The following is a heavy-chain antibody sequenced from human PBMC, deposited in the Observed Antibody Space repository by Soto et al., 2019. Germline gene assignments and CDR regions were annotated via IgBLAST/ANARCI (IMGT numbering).Heavy chain of an antibody. J-gene: IGHJ4*02. V-gene: IGHV4-39*01. CDR2: IYYSGST. Sequence: SETLSLTCTVSGGSTSSSSYYWGWIRQPPGKGLEWIGSIYYSGSTYYNPSLKSRVTISVDTSKNQFSLKLSSVTAADTAVYYCARLYYYDSSGYYYYHFDYWGQGTLVTVSS. CDR1: GGSTSSSSYY. D-gene: IGHD3-22*01. CDR3: ARLYYYDSSGYYYYHFDY.